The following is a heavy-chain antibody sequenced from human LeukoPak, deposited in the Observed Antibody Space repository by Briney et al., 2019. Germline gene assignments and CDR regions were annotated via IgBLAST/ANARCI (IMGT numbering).Heavy chain of an antibody. CDR2: ISAYNGNT. CDR1: GYTFTSYG. J-gene: IGHJ4*02. D-gene: IGHD3-10*01. CDR3: ARAPDYYYGSGSYYLYFDY. V-gene: IGHV1-18*01. Sequence: VKVSCKASGYTFTSYGISWVRQAPGQGLEWMGWISAYNGNTNYAQKLQGRVTMTTDTSTSTAYMELRSLRSDDTAVYYCARAPDYYYGSGSYYLYFDYWGEGTGVSVSS.